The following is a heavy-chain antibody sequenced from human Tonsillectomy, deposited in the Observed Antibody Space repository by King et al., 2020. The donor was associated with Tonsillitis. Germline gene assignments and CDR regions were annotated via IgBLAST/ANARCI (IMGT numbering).Heavy chain of an antibody. V-gene: IGHV3-74*01. CDR2: INSDGSST. CDR1: GFTFSNYW. D-gene: IGHD3-3*01. J-gene: IGHJ6*03. Sequence: VQLVESGGGLVQPGGSLRLSCAASGFTFSNYWMHWVRQAPGKGLVWVSRINSDGSSTSYADSVKGRFTISRDNAKNTLYLQMNSLRAEDTAVYYCASDNDFWSGYSYYYYYYMDVWGKGTTVTVSS. CDR3: ASDNDFWSGYSYYYYYYMDV.